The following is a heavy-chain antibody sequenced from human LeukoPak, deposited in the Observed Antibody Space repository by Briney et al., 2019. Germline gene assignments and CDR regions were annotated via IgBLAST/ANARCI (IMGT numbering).Heavy chain of an antibody. Sequence: KGGESLKISCEGSGYSFSNYWIGWVRQMPGKGLEWMGIIYPGHYETRYSPSFQGLVTISVDKSFSTAYLQWSSLKASDTAMYYCAIPPGYCGNDCSFDHWGQGTLVTVSS. J-gene: IGHJ4*02. V-gene: IGHV5-51*01. D-gene: IGHD2-21*02. CDR2: IYPGHYET. CDR1: GYSFSNYW. CDR3: AIPPGYCGNDCSFDH.